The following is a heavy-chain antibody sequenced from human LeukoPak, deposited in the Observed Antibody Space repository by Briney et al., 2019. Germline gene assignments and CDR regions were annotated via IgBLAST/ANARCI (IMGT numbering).Heavy chain of an antibody. CDR1: GYSLTNYW. V-gene: IGHV5-51*01. CDR3: ARRDYYDSSLGFDAFDI. Sequence: ESLKISCKGPGYSLTNYWIGLVRPMPGKGLELIGIIYPGDSDTRYSPSFQGQVTISADKSISTACLQWSSLKASDTAMYYCARRDYYDSSLGFDAFDIWGQGTMVTVSS. D-gene: IGHD3-22*01. J-gene: IGHJ3*02. CDR2: IYPGDSDT.